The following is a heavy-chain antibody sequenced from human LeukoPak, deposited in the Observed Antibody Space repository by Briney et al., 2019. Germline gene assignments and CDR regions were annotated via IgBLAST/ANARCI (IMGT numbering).Heavy chain of an antibody. V-gene: IGHV4-59*01. Sequence: PSETLSLTCTVSGGSISSYYWSWIRQPPGKGLEWIGYIHYSGSTNYNPSLKSRVTISVDTSKNQFSLKLSSVTAADTAVYYCARVRSGYYPDYWGQGTLVTVSS. D-gene: IGHD3-22*01. J-gene: IGHJ4*02. CDR3: ARVRSGYYPDY. CDR2: IHYSGST. CDR1: GGSISSYY.